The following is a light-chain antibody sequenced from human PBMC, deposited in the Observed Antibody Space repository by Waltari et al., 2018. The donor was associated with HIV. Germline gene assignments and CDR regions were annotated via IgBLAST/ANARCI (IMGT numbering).Light chain of an antibody. J-gene: IGLJ3*02. Sequence: QSVLTQPYYAFETPLQRVPILCSGRFYQANWYQHVKGAAPKLLIYNNDQRPSEVPDRFSGSKSDTSASLAISGLQTEDEADYYCATWDDSLAGLWVFGGGTRMTVL. CDR3: ATWDDSLAGLWV. CDR2: NND. CDR1: FYQA. V-gene: IGLV1-44*01.